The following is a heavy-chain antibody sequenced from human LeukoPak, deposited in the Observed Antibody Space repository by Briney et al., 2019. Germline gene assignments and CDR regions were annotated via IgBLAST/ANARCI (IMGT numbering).Heavy chain of an antibody. V-gene: IGHV4-4*07. CDR1: GGSISSYY. CDR2: IYTSGST. CDR3: ARGGISVIPTHHYYYYMDV. Sequence: PSETLSLTCTVSGGSISSYYWSWIRQPAGKGLEWIGRIYTSGSTNYNPSLKSRVTMSVDTSKNQFSLKLSSVTAADTAVYCCARGGISVIPTHHYYYYMDVWGKGTTVTVSS. D-gene: IGHD3-16*02. J-gene: IGHJ6*03.